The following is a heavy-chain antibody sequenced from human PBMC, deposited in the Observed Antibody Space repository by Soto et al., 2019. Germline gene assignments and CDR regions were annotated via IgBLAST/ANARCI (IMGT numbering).Heavy chain of an antibody. CDR1: GFIFSSYG. CDR2: ISYDVSNQ. CDR3: AKLGIFYGSGTFNALDS. D-gene: IGHD3-10*01. Sequence: QVQLVESGGGVVQPGRSLRLSCAASGFIFSSYGLHWVRQGPGKGLEWVAVISYDVSNQYYADSGRSRFTISRDDSQNTMCLQMNSLSPDDTAVYYCAKLGIFYGSGTFNALDSLGQGTLVTVSS. V-gene: IGHV3-30*18. J-gene: IGHJ5*01.